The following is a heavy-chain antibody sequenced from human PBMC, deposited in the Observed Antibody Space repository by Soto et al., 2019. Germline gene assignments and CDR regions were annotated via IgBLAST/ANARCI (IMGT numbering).Heavy chain of an antibody. CDR3: ARNTYELGDFGY. CDR2: MTPNSGNT. CDR1: GYTFTNYD. D-gene: IGHD7-27*01. Sequence: QVQLVQSGAEVKKPGASVKVSCKASGYTFTNYDINWVRQATGQGLEWMGWMTPNSGNTGSAQKFQGRVTMTRDTSKITAYMELSSLKSEDTAVYYCARNTYELGDFGYWGQGTLVTVSS. J-gene: IGHJ4*02. V-gene: IGHV1-8*01.